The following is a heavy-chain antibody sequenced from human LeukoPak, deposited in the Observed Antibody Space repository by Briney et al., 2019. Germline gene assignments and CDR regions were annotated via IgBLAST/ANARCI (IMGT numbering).Heavy chain of an antibody. CDR1: EFTFSTYW. Sequence: PGGSLRLSCAASEFTFSTYWMHWVRQAPGKGLVWVSRINPDGSTASYAGSVEGRFTISRDNAKNSVFLQMNSLRAEDTALYYCARIGHDLYQTFGSWGHGTLITVSS. V-gene: IGHV3-74*01. D-gene: IGHD3-16*01. J-gene: IGHJ5*01. CDR3: ARIGHDLYQTFGS. CDR2: INPDGSTA.